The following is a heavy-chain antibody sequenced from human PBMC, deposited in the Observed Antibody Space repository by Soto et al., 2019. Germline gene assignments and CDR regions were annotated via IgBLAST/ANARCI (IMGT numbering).Heavy chain of an antibody. CDR1: GFTFSNYW. J-gene: IGHJ4*02. V-gene: IGHV3-74*01. Sequence: GSLRLSCEVSGFTFSNYWMHWVRQAPGKGLVWVSRINSDGSDTTYADSVKGRFTISRDNARNTLFLQMNNLRGDDTALYYCARDKSGPADYWGQGTLVTVSS. CDR3: ARDKSGPADY. D-gene: IGHD5-12*01. CDR2: INSDGSDT.